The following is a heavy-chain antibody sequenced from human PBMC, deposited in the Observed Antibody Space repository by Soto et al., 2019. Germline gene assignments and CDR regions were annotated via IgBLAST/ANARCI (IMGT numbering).Heavy chain of an antibody. CDR1: GFAFSGFG. Sequence: QVHLVESGGGVVQPGRSLRLSCAASGFAFSGFGLHWVRQAPGKGLDWVAVISYDGSHKYYPDSVKGRFTISRDNSRNTLYLQMSGLRAEDTAVYFCTALGYYDTSAGGGYWGQGTLVTVSS. CDR2: ISYDGSHK. CDR3: TALGYYDTSAGGGY. J-gene: IGHJ4*02. D-gene: IGHD3-22*01. V-gene: IGHV3-30*03.